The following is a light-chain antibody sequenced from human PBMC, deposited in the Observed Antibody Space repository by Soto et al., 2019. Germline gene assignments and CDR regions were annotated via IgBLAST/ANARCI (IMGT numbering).Light chain of an antibody. CDR3: QQRSNWPIT. CDR1: QSVSSY. CDR2: DVS. Sequence: IVLTQSPPSLSLFPGERATLSFRASQSVSSYLAWYQQKPGQAPRLLIYDVSTRATGIPARFSGSGSRTDFILTISSLEPEDFAVYYCQQRSNWPITFGQGTRLEIK. V-gene: IGKV3-11*01. J-gene: IGKJ5*01.